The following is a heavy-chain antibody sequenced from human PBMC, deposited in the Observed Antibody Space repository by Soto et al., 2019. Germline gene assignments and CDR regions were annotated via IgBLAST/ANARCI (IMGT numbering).Heavy chain of an antibody. J-gene: IGHJ5*02. V-gene: IGHV3-53*01. D-gene: IGHD6-6*01. Sequence: GGSLRLSFAASGFSVSSNYMSWVRQAPGKGLEWVSILYPGSDTYYADSVKGRFTISRDNSKNTLYLQMNSLRVEDTAVYYCARDDSSRTSSNWFDTWGQGTLVTVSS. CDR1: GFSVSSNY. CDR3: ARDDSSRTSSNWFDT. CDR2: LYPGSDT.